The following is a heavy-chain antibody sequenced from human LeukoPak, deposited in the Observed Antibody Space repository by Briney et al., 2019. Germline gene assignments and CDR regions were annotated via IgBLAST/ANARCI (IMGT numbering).Heavy chain of an antibody. CDR1: GFTFSSYG. Sequence: PGRSLRLSCAASGFTFSSYGMHWVRQAPGKGLEWVAVIWYDGSNKYYADSVKGRFTISRDNSKNTLYLQMNSLRAEDTAMYYCARSILLWFGEPHYGMDVWGKGTTVTVSS. CDR3: ARSILLWFGEPHYGMDV. J-gene: IGHJ6*04. CDR2: IWYDGSNK. V-gene: IGHV3-33*01. D-gene: IGHD3-10*01.